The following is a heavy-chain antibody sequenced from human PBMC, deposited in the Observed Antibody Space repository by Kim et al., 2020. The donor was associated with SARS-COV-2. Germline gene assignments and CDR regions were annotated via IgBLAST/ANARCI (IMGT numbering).Heavy chain of an antibody. Sequence: GGSLRLSCAASGFTFSDYYMSWIRQAPGKGLEWVSYISSSSSYTNYADSVKGRFTISRDNAKNSLYLQMNSLRAEDTAVYYCASYLYDFWAGYYYGMDVWGQGTTVTVSS. V-gene: IGHV3-11*06. CDR3: ASYLYDFWAGYYYGMDV. CDR2: ISSSSSYT. CDR1: GFTFSDYY. D-gene: IGHD3-3*01. J-gene: IGHJ6*02.